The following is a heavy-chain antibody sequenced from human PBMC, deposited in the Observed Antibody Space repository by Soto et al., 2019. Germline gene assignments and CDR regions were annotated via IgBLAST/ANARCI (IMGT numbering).Heavy chain of an antibody. Sequence: QVQLVESGGGLVKPGGSLRLSCAASGFTFSDYYMSWIRQAPGKGLEWLSYISSDGTIMYYADSVKGRFTISRDNAKNSLYLQMNSLRAADTAVYYCARDLGYYDSDGYLDYWGQGTLVTVSS. J-gene: IGHJ4*02. CDR1: GFTFSDYY. D-gene: IGHD3-22*01. CDR2: ISSDGTIM. CDR3: ARDLGYYDSDGYLDY. V-gene: IGHV3-11*01.